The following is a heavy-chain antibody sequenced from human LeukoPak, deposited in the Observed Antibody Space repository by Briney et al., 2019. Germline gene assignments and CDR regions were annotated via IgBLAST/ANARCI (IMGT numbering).Heavy chain of an antibody. J-gene: IGHJ6*02. V-gene: IGHV1-69*04. CDR1: GGTFSSYA. D-gene: IGHD3-10*01. Sequence: VASVKVSCKASGGTFSSYAISWVRQAPGQGLEWMGRIIPILGIANYAQKFQGRVTITADKSTSTAYMELSSLRSEDTAVYYCARITITMVRGSLSYYGMDVWGQGTTVTVSS. CDR3: ARITITMVRGSLSYYGMDV. CDR2: IIPILGIA.